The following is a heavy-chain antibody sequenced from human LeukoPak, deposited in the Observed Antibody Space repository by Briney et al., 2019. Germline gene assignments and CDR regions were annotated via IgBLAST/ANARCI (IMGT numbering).Heavy chain of an antibody. V-gene: IGHV1-8*01. CDR1: GYTFTSYD. D-gene: IGHD4-17*01. CDR2: MNPNSGNT. Sequence: GASVKVSCKASGYTFTSYDINWVRQATGQGLEWMGWMNPNSGNTGCAQKFQGRVTMTRNTSISTAYMELSSLRSEDTAVYYCARTPTVTTFFYYYGMDVWGQGTTVTVSS. J-gene: IGHJ6*02. CDR3: ARTPTVTTFFYYYGMDV.